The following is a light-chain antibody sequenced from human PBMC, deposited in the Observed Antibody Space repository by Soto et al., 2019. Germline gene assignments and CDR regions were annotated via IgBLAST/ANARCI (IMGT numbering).Light chain of an antibody. Sequence: QPASVSGSPGQSITISCTGTSSDIGAYIYVSWYQQLPGKAPKVIIFEVSNRPSGVSTRFSGSKSANTASLTISGLQPDDEGDYYCSSHTTNNTWVFGGGTKVTVL. V-gene: IGLV2-14*01. CDR3: SSHTTNNTWV. CDR1: SSDIGAYIY. J-gene: IGLJ3*02. CDR2: EVS.